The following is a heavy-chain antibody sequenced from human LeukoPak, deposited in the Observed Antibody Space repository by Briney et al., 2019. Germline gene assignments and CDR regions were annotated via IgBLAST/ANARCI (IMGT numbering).Heavy chain of an antibody. CDR2: IRTKAYGGTT. J-gene: IGHJ3*02. CDR1: GFTFGDHA. Sequence: GGSLRLSCTASGFTFGDHAMSWVRQAPGKGLEWVGFIRTKAYGGTTEYAVSVKGRFTISRDDSKSIAYLQMNSLKTEDTAVYYCTRGVSMTTVVTGVPDAFDIWGQGTMVTVSS. CDR3: TRGVSMTTVVTGVPDAFDI. V-gene: IGHV3-49*04. D-gene: IGHD4-23*01.